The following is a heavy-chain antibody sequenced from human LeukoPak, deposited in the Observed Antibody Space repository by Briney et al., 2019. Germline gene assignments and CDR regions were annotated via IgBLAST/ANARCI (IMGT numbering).Heavy chain of an antibody. Sequence: PGGSLRLSCAASGFTFSSYWMAWVRQAPGKELEWVANIKGDGSEDHYVDSVRGRFTISRDNAKNSLYLQMNSLTAEDTAVYYCARDVPYNMNQMYFDYWGQRTLVTVSS. CDR2: IKGDGSED. J-gene: IGHJ4*02. CDR1: GFTFSSYW. CDR3: ARDVPYNMNQMYFDY. V-gene: IGHV3-7*01. D-gene: IGHD3-10*01.